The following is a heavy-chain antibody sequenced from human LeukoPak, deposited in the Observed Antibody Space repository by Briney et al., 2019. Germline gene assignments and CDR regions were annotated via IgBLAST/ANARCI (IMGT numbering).Heavy chain of an antibody. CDR2: IRSKANSYAT. D-gene: IGHD2-2*01. V-gene: IGHV3-73*01. Sequence: PGGSLRLSCAASGFTFSGSAIHWARQASGKGLEWVGRIRSKANSYATAYAASVKGRFTISRDDSKNTAYLQMNSLKTEDTAVYYCTRHAPIPYCSSTSCYEDAFDIWGQGTMVTVSS. CDR1: GFTFSGSA. J-gene: IGHJ3*02. CDR3: TRHAPIPYCSSTSCYEDAFDI.